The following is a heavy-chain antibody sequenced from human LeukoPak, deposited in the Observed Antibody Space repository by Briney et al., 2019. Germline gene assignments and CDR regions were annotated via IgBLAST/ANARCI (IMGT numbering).Heavy chain of an antibody. CDR3: ARDNSAGDIAWWFDP. V-gene: IGHV1-46*01. D-gene: IGHD3-10*01. CDR1: GYTFTSYY. Sequence: ASVKVSCKASGYTFTSYYMHWVRQAPGQGLEWMGIINPSGGSTSYAQKFQGRVTMTRDMSTSTVYMELSSLRSEDTAVYYCARDNSAGDIAWWFDPWGQGTLVTVSS. CDR2: INPSGGST. J-gene: IGHJ5*02.